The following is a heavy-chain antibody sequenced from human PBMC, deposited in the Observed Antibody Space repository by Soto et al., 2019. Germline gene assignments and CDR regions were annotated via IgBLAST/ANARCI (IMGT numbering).Heavy chain of an antibody. J-gene: IGHJ4*02. CDR2: TYYRSKWYN. CDR1: GDSVSSNSAA. V-gene: IGHV6-1*01. CDR3: ARERGYSSGWLEFDY. Sequence: SQTLSLTCAISGDSVSSNSAAWNWIRQSPSRGLEWLGRTYYRSKWYNDYAVSAKSRITINPDTSKDQFSLQLNSVTPEDTAVYYCARERGYSSGWLEFDYWGQGNLVTVSS. D-gene: IGHD6-19*01.